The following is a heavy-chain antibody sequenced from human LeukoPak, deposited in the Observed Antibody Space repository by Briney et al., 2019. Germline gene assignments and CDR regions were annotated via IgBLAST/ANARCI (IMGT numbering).Heavy chain of an antibody. CDR2: ISNSGSTI. Sequence: GGSLRLSCAASGFTFSSYEMNWVRQAPGKGLECVSYISNSGSTIYYADSVKGRFTISRDNAKNSLYLQMNSLRAEDTAVYYCARDCSGGSCYSEYYFAYWGQGTLVTVSS. J-gene: IGHJ4*02. CDR1: GFTFSSYE. V-gene: IGHV3-48*03. D-gene: IGHD2-15*01. CDR3: ARDCSGGSCYSEYYFAY.